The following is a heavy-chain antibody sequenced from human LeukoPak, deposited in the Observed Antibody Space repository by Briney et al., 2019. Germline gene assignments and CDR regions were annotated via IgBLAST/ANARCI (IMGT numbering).Heavy chain of an antibody. V-gene: IGHV1-8*01. D-gene: IGHD3-9*01. CDR1: GYSLSTFD. J-gene: IGHJ4*02. CDR3: ARVPGTTDILTGYYG. Sequence: ASVKVSCKASGYSLSTFDVNWVRQATGQGLEWMGWMDPKNGNTGYAQKFKGRVTMTSDTSISTAYMELSSLRSEDTAVYYCARVPGTTDILTGYYGWGQGTLVTVSS. CDR2: MDPKNGNT.